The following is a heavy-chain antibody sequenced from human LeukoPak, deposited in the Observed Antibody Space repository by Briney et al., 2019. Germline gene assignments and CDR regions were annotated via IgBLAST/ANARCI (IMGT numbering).Heavy chain of an antibody. J-gene: IGHJ5*02. Sequence: PSETLSLTCTVSGGPISGSVTWGWGRQPPGEGLGWIGNVHYDGRTAPNPSLKSRVTMSLDTSTNQFSLKLNSVTATDTALYYCARVVTAAGLDLWGRGILVTISS. CDR1: GGPISGSVT. CDR3: ARVVTAAGLDL. CDR2: VHYDGRT. D-gene: IGHD6-19*01. V-gene: IGHV4-39*07.